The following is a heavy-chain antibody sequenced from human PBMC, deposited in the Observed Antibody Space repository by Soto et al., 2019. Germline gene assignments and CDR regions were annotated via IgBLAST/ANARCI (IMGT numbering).Heavy chain of an antibody. Sequence: QVQLVQSGAEVKKPGASVKVSCEASGYPFTAFDINWVRQAAGHGLDWMGWMNPSSVDSAFAQRFHDRITMTRTASISTADMELSRLTSDDTAVDYCVRQPGGVATPGDDYWCQGTLVTVSS. CDR2: MNPSSVDS. CDR3: VRQPGGVATPGDDY. J-gene: IGHJ4*02. V-gene: IGHV1-8*01. CDR1: GYPFTAFD. D-gene: IGHD2-15*01.